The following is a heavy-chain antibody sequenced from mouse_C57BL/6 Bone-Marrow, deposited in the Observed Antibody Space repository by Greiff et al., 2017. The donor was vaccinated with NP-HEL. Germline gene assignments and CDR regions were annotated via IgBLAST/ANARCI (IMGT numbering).Heavy chain of an antibody. V-gene: IGHV1-62-2*01. CDR1: GYTFTEYT. CDR2: FYPGSGSI. Sequence: QVQLQQSGAELVKPGASVKLSCKASGYTFTEYTIHWVKQRSGQGLEWIGWFYPGSGSIKYNEKFKDKATLTADKSSSTVYMELSRLTSEDSAVYFCARHEERRTYDYDVNWYFDVWGTGTTVTVSS. CDR3: ARHEERRTYDYDVNWYFDV. D-gene: IGHD2-4*01. J-gene: IGHJ1*03.